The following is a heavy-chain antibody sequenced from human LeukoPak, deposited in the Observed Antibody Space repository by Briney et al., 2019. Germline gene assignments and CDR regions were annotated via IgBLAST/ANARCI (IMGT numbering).Heavy chain of an antibody. Sequence: SVTVSCKASGFTFTSSAMQWVRQARGQRLEWIGWIVVGSGNTNYAQKFQERVTITRDMSTSTAYMELSSLRSEDTAVYYCATNVAATGYYYGMDVWGQGTTVTVSS. D-gene: IGHD2-15*01. CDR3: ATNVAATGYYYGMDV. CDR1: GFTFTSSA. J-gene: IGHJ6*02. V-gene: IGHV1-58*02. CDR2: IVVGSGNT.